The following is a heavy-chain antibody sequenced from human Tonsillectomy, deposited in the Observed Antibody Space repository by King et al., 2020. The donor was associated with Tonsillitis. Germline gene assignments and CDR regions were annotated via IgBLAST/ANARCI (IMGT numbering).Heavy chain of an antibody. J-gene: IGHJ3*02. CDR1: GYNFTNYW. CDR2: IYPGDSDT. Sequence: VQLVESGAEVKKPGESLKISCKGSGYNFTNYWIGWVRQMPGKGREWMGIIYPGDSDTRYSPSFQGPVTFSADKSISTAYVQWSSLKASDTALYYCARPTSYGNDAFDIWGQGTMVTVSS. D-gene: IGHD2/OR15-2a*01. V-gene: IGHV5-51*03. CDR3: ARPTSYGNDAFDI.